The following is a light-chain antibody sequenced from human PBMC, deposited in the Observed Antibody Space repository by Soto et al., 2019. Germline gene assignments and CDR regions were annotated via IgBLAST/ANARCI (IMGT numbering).Light chain of an antibody. J-gene: IGLJ3*02. CDR2: EVS. V-gene: IGLV2-14*01. CDR3: ISYTSSSTLV. CDR1: SSDVGGYNY. Sequence: QSALTQPASVSGSPGQSITISCTGTSSDVGGYNYVSWYQQHPGTAPKLMIYEVSNRPSGVSDRFSGSRSGNTASLTISGLQAEDESDYYCISYTSSSTLVFGGGTKLTVL.